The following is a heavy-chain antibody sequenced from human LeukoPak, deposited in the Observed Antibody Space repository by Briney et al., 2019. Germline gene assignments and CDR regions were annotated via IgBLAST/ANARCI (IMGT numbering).Heavy chain of an antibody. CDR1: GFTFSSYT. CDR3: AREELEWELQNDY. Sequence: GGSLRLSCAASGFTFSSYTMNWVRQAPGKGLEWVSSISSSSTYIYYADSLKGRFTISRDNAKNTLYLQMNSLRAEDTAVYYCAREELEWELQNDYWGQGTLVTVSS. J-gene: IGHJ4*02. CDR2: ISSSSTYI. D-gene: IGHD1-26*01. V-gene: IGHV3-21*01.